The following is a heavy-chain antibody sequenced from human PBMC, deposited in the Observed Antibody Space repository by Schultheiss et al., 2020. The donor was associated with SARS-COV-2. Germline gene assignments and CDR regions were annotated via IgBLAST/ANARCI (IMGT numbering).Heavy chain of an antibody. Sequence: SVKVSCKASGYTFTGYYMHWVRQAPGQGLEWMGGIIPIFGTANYAQKFQGRVTITADESTSTAYMELSSLRSEDTAVYYCARDLSVPAAMNEYYYYYYMDVWGKGTTVTVSS. J-gene: IGHJ6*03. V-gene: IGHV1-69*13. CDR3: ARDLSVPAAMNEYYYYYYMDV. D-gene: IGHD2-2*01. CDR1: GYTFTGYY. CDR2: IIPIFGTA.